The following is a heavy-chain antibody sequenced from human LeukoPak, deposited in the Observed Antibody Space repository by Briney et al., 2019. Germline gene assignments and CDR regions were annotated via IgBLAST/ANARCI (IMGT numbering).Heavy chain of an antibody. CDR3: ARGITMTIVAPGY. D-gene: IGHD3-22*01. Sequence: GGSLRLACAASGFTVSSNYMTWVRQAPGKGLEWVSVLHGNSVTYYADSVKGRFTISRDSSKNTLYLQMNSLRAEDTAVYYCARGITMTIVAPGYWGQGTLVTVSS. CDR1: GFTVSSNY. CDR2: LHGNSVT. J-gene: IGHJ4*02. V-gene: IGHV3-53*01.